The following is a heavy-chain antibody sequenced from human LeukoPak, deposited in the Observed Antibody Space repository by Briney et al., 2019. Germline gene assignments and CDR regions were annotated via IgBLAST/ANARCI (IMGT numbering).Heavy chain of an antibody. J-gene: IGHJ4*02. CDR3: ARVTTVTTYLFDY. V-gene: IGHV1-2*02. CDR1: GYTFTGYY. D-gene: IGHD4-17*01. CDR2: INPNSGST. Sequence: GASVKVSCKASGYTFTGYYMHWVRQAPGQGLEWMGWINPNSGSTNYAQKFQGRVTMTRDTSISTAYMELSRLRSDDTAVYYCARVTTVTTYLFDYWGQGTLVTVSS.